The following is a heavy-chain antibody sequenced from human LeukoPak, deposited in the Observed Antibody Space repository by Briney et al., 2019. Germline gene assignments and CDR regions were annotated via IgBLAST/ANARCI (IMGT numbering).Heavy chain of an antibody. Sequence: ASVKVSCKASAYTLSCYYMHWVRQAPGQGLEWMGWINPKSGVTNYAQKFQGRVTMTWDTSINTTFMELIRLRTDDTAVYYCSRRIAVAGSPVYYFDYWGQGTLVTVSS. CDR2: INPKSGVT. D-gene: IGHD6-19*01. V-gene: IGHV1-2*02. CDR3: SRRIAVAGSPVYYFDY. J-gene: IGHJ4*02. CDR1: AYTLSCYY.